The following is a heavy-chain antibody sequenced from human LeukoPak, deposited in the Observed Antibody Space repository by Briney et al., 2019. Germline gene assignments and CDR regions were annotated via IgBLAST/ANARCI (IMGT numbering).Heavy chain of an antibody. CDR2: INPNSGGT. J-gene: IGHJ4*02. D-gene: IGHD1-7*01. V-gene: IGHV1-2*02. Sequence: ASVKVSCKASGYTFTGYYMHWVRQAPGQGLEWMGWINPNSGGTNYAQKFQGRVTMTRDTSISTAYMELSRLRSDDTAVYYCARAGDNWDYYFDYWGQGTLVTVSS. CDR3: ARAGDNWDYYFDY. CDR1: GYTFTGYY.